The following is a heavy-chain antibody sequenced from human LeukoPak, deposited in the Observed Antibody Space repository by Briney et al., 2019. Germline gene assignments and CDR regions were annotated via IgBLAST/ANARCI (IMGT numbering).Heavy chain of an antibody. CDR3: ARTTEGYCSSTRCYGFYYYYYMDV. CDR2: INHSGST. CDR1: GGSFSGYY. Sequence: PSETLSLTCAVYGGSFSGYYWSWIRQPPGKGLEWIGEINHSGSTNYNPSLKSRVTISVDTSKNQFSLKLSSVTAADTAVYYCARTTEGYCSSTRCYGFYYYYYMDVWGKGTTVTISS. J-gene: IGHJ6*03. D-gene: IGHD2-2*01. V-gene: IGHV4-34*01.